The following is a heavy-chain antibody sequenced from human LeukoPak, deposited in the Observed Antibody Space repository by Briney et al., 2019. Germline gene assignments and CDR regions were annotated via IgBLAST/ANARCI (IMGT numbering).Heavy chain of an antibody. CDR1: GGTFSSYA. CDR2: IIPILGIA. CDR3: ASLDCSGGSCYEAGANQFDY. D-gene: IGHD2-15*01. V-gene: IGHV1-69*04. J-gene: IGHJ4*02. Sequence: GASVKVSCKASGGTFSSYAISWVRQAPGQGLEWMGRIIPILGIANYAQKFQGRVTITADKSTSTAYMELSSLRSEDTAVYYCASLDCSGGSCYEAGANQFDYWGQGTLVTVSS.